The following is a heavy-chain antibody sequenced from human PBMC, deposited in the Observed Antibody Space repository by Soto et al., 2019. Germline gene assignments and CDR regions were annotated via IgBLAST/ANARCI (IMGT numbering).Heavy chain of an antibody. CDR1: GFTLSSFS. D-gene: IGHD6-19*01. V-gene: IGHV3-21*02. CDR2: ITTGNDYI. CDR3: ARDSYSSLFDS. Sequence: EVQLVESGGGLVKPGGSLRLSCVASGFTLSSFSMSWIRQTPGKGLEWVSSITTGNDYISYADSVKGRFTISRDNAKNSLFLKMNSLKADDTALYFCARDSYSSLFDSWGQGTLVTVSS. J-gene: IGHJ5*01.